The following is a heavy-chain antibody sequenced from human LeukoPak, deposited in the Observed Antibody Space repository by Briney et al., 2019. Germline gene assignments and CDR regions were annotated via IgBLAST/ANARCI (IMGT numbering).Heavy chain of an antibody. Sequence: AGGSLRLSCAASGFTFSSYWMSWVRQAPGRGLEWVSTMYSGGSTYYADSVKGRFTISRDSSKNTLYLQMNNLRAEDTAVYYCAKTSDYYFSFDSWGQGTLVTVSS. CDR1: GFTFSSYW. D-gene: IGHD3-22*01. J-gene: IGHJ4*02. V-gene: IGHV3-53*01. CDR3: AKTSDYYFSFDS. CDR2: MYSGGST.